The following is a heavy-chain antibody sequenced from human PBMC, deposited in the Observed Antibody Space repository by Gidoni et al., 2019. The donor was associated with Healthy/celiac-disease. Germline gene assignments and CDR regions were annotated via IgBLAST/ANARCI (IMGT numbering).Heavy chain of an antibody. CDR1: GGSFSGYY. J-gene: IGHJ4*02. CDR3: ARTMIGYFDY. V-gene: IGHV4-34*01. Sequence: QVQLQQWGAGLLKPSETLSLTCAVYGGSFSGYYWSWIRQPPGKGLEWIGEINHSGSTNYNPSLKSRVTISVDTSKNQFSLKLSSVTAADTAVYYCARTMIGYFDYWGQGTLVTVSS. CDR2: INHSGST. D-gene: IGHD3-22*01.